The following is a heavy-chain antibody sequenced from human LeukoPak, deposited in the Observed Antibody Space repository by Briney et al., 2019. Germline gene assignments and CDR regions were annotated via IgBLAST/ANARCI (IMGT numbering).Heavy chain of an antibody. Sequence: GASVKVSCKASGYTFTGYYMHWVRQAPGQGLEWMGWISAYNGNTNYAQKLQGRVTMTTDTSTSTAYMELRSLRSDDTAVYYCARDRLVINWFDPWGQGTLVTVSS. CDR2: ISAYNGNT. V-gene: IGHV1-18*04. D-gene: IGHD6-19*01. CDR3: ARDRLVINWFDP. J-gene: IGHJ5*02. CDR1: GYTFTGYY.